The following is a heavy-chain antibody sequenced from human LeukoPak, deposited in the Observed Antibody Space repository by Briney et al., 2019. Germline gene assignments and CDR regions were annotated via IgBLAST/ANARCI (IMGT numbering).Heavy chain of an antibody. CDR3: ARSVFTTSSHPYFCDY. CDR1: GGSINSGDYS. CDR2: IQYSGST. Sequence: TQSVTCVVSGGSINSGDYSWSWIRPPPGKGLEWVGYIQYSGSTNYNPSLKSRVTISVDTSKNQFSLKLTSVTAADTAVYYCARSVFTTSSHPYFCDYWGQGTLVTVSS. J-gene: IGHJ4*02. V-gene: IGHV4-61*08. D-gene: IGHD3-22*01.